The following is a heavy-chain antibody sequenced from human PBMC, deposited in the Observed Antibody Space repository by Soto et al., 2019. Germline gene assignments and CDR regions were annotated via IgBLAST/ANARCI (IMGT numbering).Heavy chain of an antibody. D-gene: IGHD6-19*01. CDR2: ISPSGGST. CDR1: GYTFTNYY. CDR3: ARVKAAAGTNYYYGMDV. Sequence: QVQLVQSGAEVKKPGASVKVSCKASGYTFTNYYIHWVRQAPGQGLEWMGIISPSGGSTNYAQKFQGRGTMTRKTSTTTVYMELSSLRFEDTAVYYCARVKAAAGTNYYYGMDVWGQGTTVTVSS. J-gene: IGHJ6*02. V-gene: IGHV1-46*03.